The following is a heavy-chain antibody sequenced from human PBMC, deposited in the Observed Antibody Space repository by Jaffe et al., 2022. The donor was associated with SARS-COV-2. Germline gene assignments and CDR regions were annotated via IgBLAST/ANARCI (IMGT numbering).Heavy chain of an antibody. V-gene: IGHV3-23*01. D-gene: IGHD4-17*01. CDR2: ISGKGGDT. J-gene: IGHJ6*02. CDR3: AKSAVTVTASRGEGMDV. CDR1: GFTFSNYA. Sequence: EVQLLESGGGLVQPGGSLRLSCAASGFTFSNYAMSWVRQAPGKGLEWVSVISGKGGDTYYADAVKGRFAISRDNSKNTLSLQMNSLRAEDTAVYYCAKSAVTVTASRGEGMDVWGQGTTVTVSS.